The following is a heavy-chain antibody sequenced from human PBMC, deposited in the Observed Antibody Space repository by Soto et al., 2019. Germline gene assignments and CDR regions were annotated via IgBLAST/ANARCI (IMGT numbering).Heavy chain of an antibody. CDR3: ARIGYRSSSFDY. CDR2: MKQDGSEI. Sequence: EVQLVESGGGLVQPWGSLRLSCAASGFTFSSYWMSWVRQAPGKGLEWVANMKQDGSEIHYMDSMKGRFTLSRDNAKNSLYLQMNSLRPEDTAVYYCARIGYRSSSFDYWGQGTLVTVSS. CDR1: GFTFSSYW. V-gene: IGHV3-7*01. J-gene: IGHJ4*02. D-gene: IGHD6-6*01.